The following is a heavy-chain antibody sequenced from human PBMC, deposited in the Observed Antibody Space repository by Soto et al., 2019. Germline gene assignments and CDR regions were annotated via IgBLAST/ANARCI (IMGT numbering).Heavy chain of an antibody. CDR2: IFYTGSS. D-gene: IGHD3-10*01. V-gene: IGHV4-30-4*01. J-gene: IGHJ4*02. Sequence: QVQLQESGPGLVKPSQTLSLTCTVSGDPLSNGDYYWSWIRQRPGKGLEWIGYIFYTGSSYYNPSLRSRVSISVDTSKNQFSLKVDSVSAADTAVYYWARGTGTMARAVLLDWGQGTLITVSS. CDR3: ARGTGTMARAVLLD. CDR1: GDPLSNGDYY.